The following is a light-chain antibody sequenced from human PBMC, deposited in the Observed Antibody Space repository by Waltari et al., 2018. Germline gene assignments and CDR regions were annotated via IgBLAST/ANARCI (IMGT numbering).Light chain of an antibody. CDR1: QSIGSS. V-gene: IGKV1-5*03. Sequence: DIQITPSPSTLSASVGDRVTITCRASQSIGSSLAWYQQKPGKAPKVVIYEASSLESGVPSRFSGSGSGTEFTLTISSLQPDDFATYYCQQCNSYLLTFGGGTKVEIK. CDR3: QQCNSYLLT. CDR2: EAS. J-gene: IGKJ4*01.